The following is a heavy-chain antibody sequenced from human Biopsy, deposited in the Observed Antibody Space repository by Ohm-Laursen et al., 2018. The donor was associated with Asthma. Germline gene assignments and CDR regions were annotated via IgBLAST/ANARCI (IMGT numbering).Heavy chain of an antibody. CDR2: INSVFGTT. J-gene: IGHJ4*02. V-gene: IGHV1-69*13. D-gene: IGHD2-2*01. CDR3: ARKAGSCISRTCYSLDF. CDR1: GGTFNTYV. Sequence: VKISCKSLGGTFNTYVIGWVRQAPGQGLEWMGGINSVFGTTTYPQKFQERVTITADDSTSTVYMELSSLRSEDTAVYYCARKAGSCISRTCYSLDFWGQGTLVTVSS.